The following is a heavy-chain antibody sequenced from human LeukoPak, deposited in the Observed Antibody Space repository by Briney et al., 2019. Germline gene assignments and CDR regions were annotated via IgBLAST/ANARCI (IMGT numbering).Heavy chain of an antibody. Sequence: TGGSLRLSCVASGFTFSTYAMSWVRQAPGKGLERVSVISGSGGSTYHADSVKGRFTITRDNSKNTLYLQMNSLRAEDTAVYYCAKDSMRYYDSSGYYLDYWGQGTLVTVSS. D-gene: IGHD3-22*01. J-gene: IGHJ4*02. CDR2: ISGSGGST. CDR3: AKDSMRYYDSSGYYLDY. V-gene: IGHV3-23*01. CDR1: GFTFSTYA.